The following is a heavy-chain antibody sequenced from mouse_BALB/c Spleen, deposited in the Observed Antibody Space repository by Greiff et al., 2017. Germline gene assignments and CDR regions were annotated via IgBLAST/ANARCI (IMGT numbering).Heavy chain of an antibody. J-gene: IGHJ4*01. CDR3: ARRSYYDCEGYAMDY. Sequence: EVQLMESGGGLVQPGGSRKLSCAASGFTFSSFGMHWVRQAPEKGLEWVAYISSGSSTIYYADTVKGRFTISRDNPKNTLFLQMTSLRSEDTAMYYCARRSYYDCEGYAMDYWGQGTSVTVSS. CDR2: ISSGSSTI. D-gene: IGHD2-4*01. V-gene: IGHV5-17*02. CDR1: GFTFSSFG.